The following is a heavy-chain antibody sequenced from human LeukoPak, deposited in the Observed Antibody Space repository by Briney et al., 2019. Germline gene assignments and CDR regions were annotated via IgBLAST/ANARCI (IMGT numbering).Heavy chain of an antibody. D-gene: IGHD3-10*01. J-gene: IGHJ3*02. V-gene: IGHV1-2*02. Sequence: ASVKVSCKASGYTFTGYYMHWVRQAPGQGLEWMGWINPNSGGTNYAQKFQGRATMTRDTSISTAYMELSRLRSDDTAVYYCARDPGSGSYYRFAFDIWGQGTMVTVSS. CDR1: GYTFTGYY. CDR2: INPNSGGT. CDR3: ARDPGSGSYYRFAFDI.